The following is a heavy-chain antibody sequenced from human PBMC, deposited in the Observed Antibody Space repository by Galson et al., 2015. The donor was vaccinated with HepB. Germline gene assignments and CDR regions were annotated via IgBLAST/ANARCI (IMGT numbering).Heavy chain of an antibody. Sequence: SGFIFRHHAMAWIRQAPGKGLEWVSGINGRGSTRSYSDAVKGRFSISRDNFKDTVFLQMDNMRAEDTAVYYCVKEGSWFGGDWFDPWGQGALVTVS. J-gene: IGHJ5*02. CDR3: VKEGSWFGGDWFDP. D-gene: IGHD3-16*01. V-gene: IGHV3-23*01. CDR1: GFIFRHHA. CDR2: INGRGSTR.